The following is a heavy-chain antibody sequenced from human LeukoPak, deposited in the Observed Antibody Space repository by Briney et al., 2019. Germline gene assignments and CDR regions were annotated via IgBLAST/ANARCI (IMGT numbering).Heavy chain of an antibody. D-gene: IGHD5-12*01. CDR2: ISSSSSYI. J-gene: IGHJ6*02. V-gene: IGHV3-21*01. CDR1: GFTFSSYA. CDR3: ARDIVATIYYYYGMDV. Sequence: GGSLRLSCAASGFTFSSYAMSWVRQAPGKGLEWVSSISSSSSYIYYADSVKGRFTISRDNAKNSLYLQMNSLRAEDTAVYYCARDIVATIYYYYGMDVWGQGTTVTVSS.